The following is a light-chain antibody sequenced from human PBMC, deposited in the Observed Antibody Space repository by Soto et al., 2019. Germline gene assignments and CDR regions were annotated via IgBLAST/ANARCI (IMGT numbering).Light chain of an antibody. V-gene: IGKV3-20*01. J-gene: IGKJ4*01. CDR1: ERVSSNY. CDR3: QPYNNWPLT. CDR2: CAS. Sequence: VVLTQSPGTLSLSPGETAILSCRASERVSSNYLAWYQRKTGQAPRLLIYCASSRATGIPDRFSGSRSGPEFTLNINSLQSEDFAIYYCQPYNNWPLTFCGGTKVDIK.